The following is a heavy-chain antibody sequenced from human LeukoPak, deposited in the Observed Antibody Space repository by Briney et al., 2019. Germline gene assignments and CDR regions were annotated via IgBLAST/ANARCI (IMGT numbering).Heavy chain of an antibody. J-gene: IGHJ6*03. CDR3: AKRIYCSSTGCYMDYYYYYMDV. Sequence: GGSLRLSCAASGFTFSSYAMSWVRQAPGKGLEWVSAISGSGGSTYYADSVKGRFTISRDNSKNTLYLQMNSLRAEDTAVYYCAKRIYCSSTGCYMDYYYYYMDVWGKGTTVTVSS. V-gene: IGHV3-23*01. CDR1: GFTFSSYA. CDR2: ISGSGGST. D-gene: IGHD2-2*02.